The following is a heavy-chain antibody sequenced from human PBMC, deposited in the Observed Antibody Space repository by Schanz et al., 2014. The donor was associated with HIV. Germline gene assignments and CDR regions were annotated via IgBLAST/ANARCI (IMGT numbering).Heavy chain of an antibody. CDR1: GGSISSADYS. J-gene: IGHJ4*02. Sequence: QLQLQESGSGLVKPSQTLSLTCAVSGGSISSADYSWSWIRLPPGKGLEWIGNIDHSGSTYYNPSPKIRVPFSTPMSKTHSPLNLTPVTAADTAVYYCASLYSHFFDNWGQGTLVTVSS. V-gene: IGHV4-30-2*01. CDR2: IDHSGST. CDR3: ASLYSHFFDN. D-gene: IGHD2-21*01.